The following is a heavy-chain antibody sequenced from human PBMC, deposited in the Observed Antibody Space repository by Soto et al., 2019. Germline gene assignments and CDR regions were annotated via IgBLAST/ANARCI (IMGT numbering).Heavy chain of an antibody. D-gene: IGHD3-10*01. Sequence: SETLSLTCAVYGGSFSGYYWSWIRQPPGKGLEWIGEINHSGSTNYNPSLKSRVTISVDTSKNQFSLKLSSVTAADTAVYYCARGNQYYYGSGSYYNNWFDPWGQGTLVTVSS. CDR2: INHSGST. CDR3: ARGNQYYYGSGSYYNNWFDP. V-gene: IGHV4-34*01. J-gene: IGHJ5*02. CDR1: GGSFSGYY.